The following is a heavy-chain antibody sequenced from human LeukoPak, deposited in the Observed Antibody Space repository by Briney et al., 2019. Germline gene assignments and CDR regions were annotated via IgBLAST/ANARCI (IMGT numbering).Heavy chain of an antibody. CDR3: AITYCGGDCYSGGNWFDP. CDR2: IIPIFGTA. D-gene: IGHD2-21*02. J-gene: IGHJ5*02. V-gene: IGHV1-69*05. Sequence: SVKVSCKASGGTISSYAISWVRQAPGQGLEWMGRIIPIFGTANYAQKFQGRVTITTDESTSTAYMELSSLRSEDTAVYYCAITYCGGDCYSGGNWFDPWGQGTLVTVSS. CDR1: GGTISSYA.